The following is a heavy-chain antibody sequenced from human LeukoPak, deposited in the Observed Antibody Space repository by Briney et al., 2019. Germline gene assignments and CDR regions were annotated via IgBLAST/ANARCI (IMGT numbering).Heavy chain of an antibody. CDR2: TYYRSRWYN. CDR3: TRGHTAGTTIDYYHGMDV. Sequence: SQTLSLTCAISGDSVSSNTAAWNWIRQSPSRGLEWLGRTYYRSRWYNDYAVSVKSRITIKPDTSKNQFSLQLNSVTPEDTAVYYCTRGHTAGTTIDYYHGMDVWGRGTTVTVSS. V-gene: IGHV6-1*01. CDR1: GDSVSSNTAA. J-gene: IGHJ6*02. D-gene: IGHD1-1*01.